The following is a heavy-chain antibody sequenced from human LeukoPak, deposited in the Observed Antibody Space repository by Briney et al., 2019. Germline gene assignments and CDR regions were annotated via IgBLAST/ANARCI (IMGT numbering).Heavy chain of an antibody. CDR2: ISDSGGAT. CDR3: AREASFSFDY. V-gene: IGHV3-23*01. J-gene: IGHJ4*02. CDR1: GITLSNYG. Sequence: GGSLRLSCAVSGITLSNYGMSWVRQAPGKGLEWVAGISDSGGATNYADSVKGRFTISRDNRKNTLYLQMNSLRAEDTAVYFCAREASFSFDYWGQGTLVTVSS.